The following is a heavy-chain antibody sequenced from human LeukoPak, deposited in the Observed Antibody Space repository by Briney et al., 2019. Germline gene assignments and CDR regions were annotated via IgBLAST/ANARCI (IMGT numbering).Heavy chain of an antibody. Sequence: SETLSLTCAVSGGSISSSNWWSWVRQPPGKGLEWIGEIYHSGSTNYNPSLKSRVTISVDTSKSQFSLKLSSVTAADTAVYYCASGGINNWFDPWGQGTLVTVSS. CDR1: GGSISSSNW. D-gene: IGHD6-13*01. CDR2: IYHSGST. J-gene: IGHJ5*02. V-gene: IGHV4-4*02. CDR3: ASGGINNWFDP.